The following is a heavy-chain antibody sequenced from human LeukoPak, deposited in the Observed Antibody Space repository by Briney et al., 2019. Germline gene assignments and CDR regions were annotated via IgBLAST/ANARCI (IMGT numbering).Heavy chain of an antibody. CDR2: IIPIFGTA. D-gene: IGHD3-16*02. CDR3: ASVGYVWGSYRYCYFDY. V-gene: IGHV1-69*06. CDR1: GGTFSSYA. J-gene: IGHJ4*02. Sequence: SVKVSCKASGGTFSSYAISWVRQAPGQGLEWMGGIIPIFGTANYAQKFQGRVTITADKSTSTAYMELSSLRSEDTAVYYCASVGYVWGSYRYCYFDYWGQGTLVTVSS.